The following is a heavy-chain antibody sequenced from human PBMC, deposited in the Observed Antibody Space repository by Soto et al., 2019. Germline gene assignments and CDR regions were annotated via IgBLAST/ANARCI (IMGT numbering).Heavy chain of an antibody. Sequence: SETLSLTCTVTGGSMTSDYWIWIRQPPGKGLEWIGFVYNSGRTHYNSSLSGRVTIFQDMSKNQFSLTLSSVTAADTAVYYCARQSSGLSYAFDYWGQGSLVTVSS. CDR2: VYNSGRT. J-gene: IGHJ4*02. CDR3: ARQSSGLSYAFDY. D-gene: IGHD6-19*01. V-gene: IGHV4-59*08. CDR1: GGSMTSDY.